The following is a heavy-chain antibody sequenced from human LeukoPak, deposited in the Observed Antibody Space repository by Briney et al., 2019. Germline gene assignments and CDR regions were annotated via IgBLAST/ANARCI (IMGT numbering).Heavy chain of an antibody. CDR1: GYIFTSDG. D-gene: IGHD3-22*01. V-gene: IGHV1-18*01. CDR2: INPNSGGT. CDR3: ARASHSSGQPYYYYGMDV. J-gene: IGHJ6*02. Sequence: GASVKVSCKASGYIFTSDGISWVRQAAGQGLEGMGWINPNSGGTNYAQKFQGRVTMTRDTSTSTVYMELSSLRSEDTAVYYCARASHSSGQPYYYYGMDVWGQGTTVTVSS.